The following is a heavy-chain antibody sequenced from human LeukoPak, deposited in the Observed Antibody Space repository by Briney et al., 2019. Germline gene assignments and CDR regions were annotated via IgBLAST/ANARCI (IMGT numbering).Heavy chain of an antibody. D-gene: IGHD3-22*01. V-gene: IGHV3-48*03. CDR1: GFTFSNYE. J-gene: IGHJ4*02. CDR3: AKSGDSSGYLYYFDY. Sequence: PGGSLRLSCAASGFTFSNYEMNWIRQAPGKGLEWISYISNSGTTKYYADSVKGRFTISRDNARNSLYLQMNSLRAEDTAVYYCAKSGDSSGYLYYFDYWGQGTLVAVSS. CDR2: ISNSGTTK.